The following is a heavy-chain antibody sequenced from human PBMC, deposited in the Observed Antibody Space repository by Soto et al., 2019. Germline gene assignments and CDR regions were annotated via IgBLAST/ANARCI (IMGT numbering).Heavy chain of an antibody. V-gene: IGHV4-30-4*01. Sequence: QVQLQESGPGQVKPSQTLSLTCNVSGGSISSGDYYWRWIRQPPGKGLEWIGDIYYSGSTYYNPSLKSRVTISVDTSQNQFSLKLSSVTAADTAVYYCARDIVLVPFFFGYYGMDVWGQGTTVTVSS. CDR1: GGSISSGDYY. CDR2: IYYSGST. D-gene: IGHD2-2*01. CDR3: ARDIVLVPFFFGYYGMDV. J-gene: IGHJ6*02.